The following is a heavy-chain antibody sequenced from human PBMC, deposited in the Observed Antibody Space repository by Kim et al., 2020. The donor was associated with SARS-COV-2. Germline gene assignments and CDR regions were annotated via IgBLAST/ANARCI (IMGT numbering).Heavy chain of an antibody. V-gene: IGHV4-39*07. CDR2: MYYSGST. CDR1: GGSISSSSYY. Sequence: SETLSLTCTVSGGSISSSSYYWGWIRQPPGKGLEWIGSMYYSGSTYYNPSLKSRVTISVDTSKNQFSLKLSSVTAADTAVYYCARETLGDSSGYYSYYYYGMDVWGQGTTVTVSS. J-gene: IGHJ6*02. D-gene: IGHD3-22*01. CDR3: ARETLGDSSGYYSYYYYGMDV.